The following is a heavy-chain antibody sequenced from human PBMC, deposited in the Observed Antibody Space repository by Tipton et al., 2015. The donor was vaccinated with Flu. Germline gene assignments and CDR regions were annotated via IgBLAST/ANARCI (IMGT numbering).Heavy chain of an antibody. CDR1: GDSMRRDYF. Sequence: TLSLTCTVSGDSMRRDYFWGWIRQAPGKGLEWIGNIHYSGSPHYNPSLKSRATISVDTSKNQFSLRVTSVTAADTAVYYCARGGDVYNSFDYWGQGTLVTVSA. CDR2: IHYSGSP. CDR3: ARGGDVYNSFDY. V-gene: IGHV4-38-2*02. D-gene: IGHD5-24*01. J-gene: IGHJ4*02.